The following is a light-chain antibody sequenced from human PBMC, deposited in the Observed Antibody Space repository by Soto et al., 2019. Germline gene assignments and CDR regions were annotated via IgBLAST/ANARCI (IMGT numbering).Light chain of an antibody. Sequence: DVQMPPSPSTLSASVGDRVPITCRSSHSISNWLAWYQQKPGKAPKLLIYKASTLEGGVPSRFSGSGYGTEFTLTISSLQPSDFATYLCQQYDTFLTFGAGTKVDIK. CDR1: HSISNW. CDR2: KAS. V-gene: IGKV1-5*03. J-gene: IGKJ4*01. CDR3: QQYDTFLT.